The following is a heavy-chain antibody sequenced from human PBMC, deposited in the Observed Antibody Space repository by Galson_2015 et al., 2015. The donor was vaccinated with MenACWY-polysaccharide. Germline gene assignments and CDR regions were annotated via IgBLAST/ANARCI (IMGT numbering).Heavy chain of an antibody. Sequence: SVKVSCKASGSTFTSFDINWVRQAAGQGLEWMGWMNPNGGGTGYAQKFQGRVTMTRDTSIGTAYMELSSLRSEDTAVYFCARTRGSYYYYYMDVWGKGTTVTVSS. V-gene: IGHV1-8*01. J-gene: IGHJ6*03. CDR2: MNPNGGGT. CDR1: GSTFTSFD. CDR3: ARTRGSYYYYYMDV. D-gene: IGHD3-10*01.